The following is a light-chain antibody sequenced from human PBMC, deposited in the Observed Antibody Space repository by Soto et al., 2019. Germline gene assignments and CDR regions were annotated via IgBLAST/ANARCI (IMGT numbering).Light chain of an antibody. Sequence: EIVMTQSPATLSVSPGEGATLSCRASQSISSNLAWYQQKPGQAPKLLIYGASTSATGFPARFSGSGSGTEFTLTISSLQSEAFAVYYCQQYNDWPLTFGGGTKVEIK. J-gene: IGKJ4*01. CDR2: GAS. CDR3: QQYNDWPLT. V-gene: IGKV3-15*01. CDR1: QSISSN.